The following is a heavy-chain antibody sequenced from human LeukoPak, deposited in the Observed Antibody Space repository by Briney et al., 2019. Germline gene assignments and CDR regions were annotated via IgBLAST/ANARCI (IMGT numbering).Heavy chain of an antibody. D-gene: IGHD3-22*01. V-gene: IGHV4-59*01. J-gene: IGHJ3*02. CDR2: IYYSGST. CDR1: GGSISSYC. CDR3: ARGFNYYDSSGYYPRGDAFDI. Sequence: SETLSLTCTVSGGSISSYCWSWIRQPPGKGLEWMGYIYYSGSTNYNPSLKSRVTISGDTSKNQFSLKLSSVTAADTAVYYCARGFNYYDSSGYYPRGDAFDIWGQGTMVTVSS.